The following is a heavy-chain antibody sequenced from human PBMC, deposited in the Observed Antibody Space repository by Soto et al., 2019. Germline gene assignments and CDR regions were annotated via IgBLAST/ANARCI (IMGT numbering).Heavy chain of an antibody. J-gene: IGHJ4*02. CDR2: IKAYSGNT. Sequence: QLQLVQSGPEAKKPGASVKVSCKASGYTFATSTISWLRQAPGQGPEWMGWIKAYSGNTNYAQKLQGRLTMTTDTSTSTAYLELRSLTTDDTAIYYCAIADYGDDDYWRQGTLVTVSS. CDR1: GYTFATST. V-gene: IGHV1-18*01. D-gene: IGHD4-17*01. CDR3: AIADYGDDDY.